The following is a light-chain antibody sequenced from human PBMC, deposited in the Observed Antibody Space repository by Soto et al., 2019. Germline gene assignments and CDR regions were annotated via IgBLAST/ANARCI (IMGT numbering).Light chain of an antibody. V-gene: IGLV2-23*02. J-gene: IGLJ3*02. CDR3: CSYAGSFTWV. Sequence: QSALTQPASVSGSPGQSITISCTGTSSDIGSYNLVSWYQQHPGKAPKLMIYEVTKRPSGVSNRFSGSKSGNTASLTISGLQAEDEADYHCCSYAGSFTWVFGGGTKLTVL. CDR2: EVT. CDR1: SSDIGSYNL.